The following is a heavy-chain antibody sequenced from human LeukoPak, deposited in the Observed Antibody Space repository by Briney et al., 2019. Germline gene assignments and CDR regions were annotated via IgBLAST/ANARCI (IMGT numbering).Heavy chain of an antibody. J-gene: IGHJ4*02. CDR2: IYTGDNT. CDR3: ASSTSTPGGFDF. Sequence: GGSLRLSCAASRISDYMIWVRQAPGTGLERVSVIYTGDNTYYANSVKGRFTISRDNSQRMLYLQMNSLRAEDTSVYYCASSTSTPGGFDFWGQGTLVTVSS. D-gene: IGHD2-2*01. CDR1: RISDY. V-gene: IGHV3-66*01.